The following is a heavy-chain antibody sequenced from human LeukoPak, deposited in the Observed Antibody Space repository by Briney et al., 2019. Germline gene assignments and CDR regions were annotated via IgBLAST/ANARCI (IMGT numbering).Heavy chain of an antibody. V-gene: IGHV3-21*01. CDR2: ISSSSSYI. D-gene: IGHD1-26*01. J-gene: IGHJ4*02. CDR1: GFTFSSYS. Sequence: GGSLRLYCAASGFTFSSYSMNWVRQAPGKGLEWVSSISSSSSYIYYADSVKGRFTISRDNAKNSLYLQMNSLRAEDTAVYYCARGVFGGSYFDYWGQGTLVTVSS. CDR3: ARGVFGGSYFDY.